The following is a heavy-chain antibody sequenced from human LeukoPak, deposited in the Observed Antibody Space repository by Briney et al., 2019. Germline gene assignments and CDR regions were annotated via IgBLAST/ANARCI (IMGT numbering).Heavy chain of an antibody. V-gene: IGHV4-39*07. CDR2: IYYSGST. Sequence: SETLSLTCTVSGGSISSSIYYWGWIRQPPVKGLEWIGTIYYSGSTYSNPSLKSRVTISVDTSKNQFSLKLSSVTAADTAVYYCAKSLSSSWSRALNYFDYWGQGTLVTVSS. D-gene: IGHD6-13*01. J-gene: IGHJ4*02. CDR1: GGSISSSIYY. CDR3: AKSLSSSWSRALNYFDY.